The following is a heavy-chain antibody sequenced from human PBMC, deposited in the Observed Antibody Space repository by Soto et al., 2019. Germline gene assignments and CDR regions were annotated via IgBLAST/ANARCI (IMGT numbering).Heavy chain of an antibody. CDR2: IFYDGST. D-gene: IGHD2-21*01. Sequence: TSETLSLTCTFSGDSIRSHYWDWIRQPPGKGLEWIGFIFYDGSTNYNPSLKSRVTMSVNTSKNQFSLSLNSMTTADTAVYYCAGHLFGHPFDIWGQGTTVTVSS. CDR1: GDSIRSHY. CDR3: AGHLFGHPFDI. J-gene: IGHJ3*02. V-gene: IGHV4-59*11.